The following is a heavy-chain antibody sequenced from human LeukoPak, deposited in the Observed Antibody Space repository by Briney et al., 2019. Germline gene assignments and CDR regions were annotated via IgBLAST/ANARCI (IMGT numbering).Heavy chain of an antibody. Sequence: GGSLRLSCAASGFTFSSYTINWVRQAPGKGLEWVSSISSSGTYIYYADSVRGRFTISRDNAKNSVYLQMNSLGAEDTAVYYCARSDCSSTSCDKRGNFDYWGQGTLVTVSS. J-gene: IGHJ4*02. CDR1: GFTFSSYT. V-gene: IGHV3-21*01. CDR2: ISSSGTYI. CDR3: ARSDCSSTSCDKRGNFDY. D-gene: IGHD2-2*02.